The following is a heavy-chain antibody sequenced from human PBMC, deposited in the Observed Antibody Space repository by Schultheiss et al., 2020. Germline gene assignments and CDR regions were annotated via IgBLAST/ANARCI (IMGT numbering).Heavy chain of an antibody. CDR2: ISSTSYI. CDR3: ARGAGDYGALKGFFDI. D-gene: IGHD4-17*01. CDR1: GFTFSSYS. J-gene: IGHJ3*02. V-gene: IGHV3-21*05. Sequence: GGSLRLSCAASGFTFSSYSMNWVRQAPGKGLEWVSYISSTSYIHYADSVRGRFTISRDNAKNSLYLQMNSLRAEDTALYHCARGAGDYGALKGFFDIWGQGTMVTVSS.